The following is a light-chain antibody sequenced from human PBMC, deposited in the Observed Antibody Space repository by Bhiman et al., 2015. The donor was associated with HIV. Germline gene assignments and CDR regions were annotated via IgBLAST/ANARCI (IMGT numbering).Light chain of an antibody. Sequence: SSELTQDPAMSVALGQTVRITCQGDSLRSYYASWYQQKPGQAPLLVIYGKNNRPSGIPDRFSGSSSGNTASLTITGAQAEDEADYYCNSRDSSGNHVVFGGGTKLTVL. J-gene: IGLJ2*01. CDR2: GKN. V-gene: IGLV3-19*01. CDR1: SLRSYY. CDR3: NSRDSSGNHVV.